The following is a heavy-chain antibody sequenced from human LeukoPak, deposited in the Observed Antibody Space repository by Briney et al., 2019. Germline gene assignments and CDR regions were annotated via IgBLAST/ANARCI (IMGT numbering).Heavy chain of an antibody. D-gene: IGHD4-17*01. CDR1: GFTFSSYG. Sequence: GGSLRLSCAASGFTFSSYGMHWVRQAPGKGLEWVAVISYDGSNKYYADSVRGRFTISRDNSKNTLYLQMNSLRAEDTAVYYCAKDDYGPTDYWGQGTLVTVSS. V-gene: IGHV3-30*18. CDR3: AKDDYGPTDY. J-gene: IGHJ4*02. CDR2: ISYDGSNK.